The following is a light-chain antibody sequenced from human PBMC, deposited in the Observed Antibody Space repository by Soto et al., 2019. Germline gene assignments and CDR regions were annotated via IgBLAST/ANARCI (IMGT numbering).Light chain of an antibody. J-gene: IGKJ4*01. Sequence: IQMAQYTSSLSASVGDRVTITCRASQGLSGYLVWYQQKPGKAPNVLIYAASTLRSGGPSRFSGCGSGTDFTLAPCCVQAEDFATDLCEHLHSYPLTFGGGTKVDIK. V-gene: IGKV1-9*01. CDR3: EHLHSYPLT. CDR1: QGLSGY. CDR2: AAS.